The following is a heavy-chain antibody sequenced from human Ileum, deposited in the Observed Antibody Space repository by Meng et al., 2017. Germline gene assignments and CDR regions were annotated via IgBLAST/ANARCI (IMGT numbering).Heavy chain of an antibody. Sequence: QAQLPAARPGLVKPSGTPSTTCAVFCGPIRANNWWYSVRPPPGKGLEWLGEIHYAAGTNHNPSPKSRVPLSVDKAKNQFSPILTSVTAADTAVYYCARDPYSGGPGDYWGQGTLVTVSS. CDR2: IHYAAGT. D-gene: IGHD1-26*01. CDR1: CGPIRANNW. CDR3: ARDPYSGGPGDY. J-gene: IGHJ4*02. V-gene: IGHV4-4*02.